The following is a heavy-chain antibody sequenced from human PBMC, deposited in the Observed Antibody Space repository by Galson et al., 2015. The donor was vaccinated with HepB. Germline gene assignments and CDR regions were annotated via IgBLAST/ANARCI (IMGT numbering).Heavy chain of an antibody. CDR1: GFTFSTYS. Sequence: SLRLSCAASGFTFSTYSMHWVRQAPGKRLEWVAFSSHDGNNENYADSLKGRFTVSRDNSENSLDLQMNSLRTEDTAGYYCAREGGPPSYAGVGLGVWGQGTTVTGSS. CDR2: SSHDGNNE. CDR3: AREGGPPSYAGVGLGV. D-gene: IGHD2-8*01. V-gene: IGHV3-30*04. J-gene: IGHJ6*02.